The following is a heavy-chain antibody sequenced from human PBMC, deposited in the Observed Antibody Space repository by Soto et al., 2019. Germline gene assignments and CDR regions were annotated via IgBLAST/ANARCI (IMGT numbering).Heavy chain of an antibody. CDR2: IIPIFGTA. CDR3: ARKTASYCSSTSCYFGRRGMDV. CDR1: VGTFSSYA. D-gene: IGHD2-2*01. J-gene: IGHJ6*02. Sequence: SVKVSCKASVGTFSSYAISWVRQAPGQGLEWMGGIIPIFGTANYAQKFQGRVTITADESTSTAYMELSSLRSEDTAVYYCARKTASYCSSTSCYFGRRGMDVWGQGTTVTVSS. V-gene: IGHV1-69*13.